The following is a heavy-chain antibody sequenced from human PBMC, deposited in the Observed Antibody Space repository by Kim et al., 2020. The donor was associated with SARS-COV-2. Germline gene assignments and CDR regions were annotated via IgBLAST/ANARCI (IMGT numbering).Heavy chain of an antibody. CDR2: IYPGDSDT. CDR1: GYSFTSYW. V-gene: IGHV5-51*01. CDR3: ARPTVAGKGLWYFDL. Sequence: GESLKISCKGSGYSFTSYWIGWVRQMPGKGLEWMGIIYPGDSDTRYSPSFQGQVTISADKSISTAYLQWSSLKASDTAMYYCARPTVAGKGLWYFDLWGRGTLVTVSS. J-gene: IGHJ2*01. D-gene: IGHD6-19*01.